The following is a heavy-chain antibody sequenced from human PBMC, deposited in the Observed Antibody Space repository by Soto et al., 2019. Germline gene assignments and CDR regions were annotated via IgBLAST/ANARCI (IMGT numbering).Heavy chain of an antibody. CDR2: ISSSGTFK. CDR3: ARDPPHGGTSSWDADS. CDR1: GFIFTTNS. J-gene: IGHJ4*02. Sequence: GGSLRLSCEASGFIFTTNSMNWVRQVPGKGLQWLSSISSSGTFKSYGDSVKGRFTISRDNAKNSLFLQMNNLSGEDTGLYYCARDPPHGGTSSWDADSWGPGTLVTVPQ. D-gene: IGHD2-15*01. V-gene: IGHV3-21*01.